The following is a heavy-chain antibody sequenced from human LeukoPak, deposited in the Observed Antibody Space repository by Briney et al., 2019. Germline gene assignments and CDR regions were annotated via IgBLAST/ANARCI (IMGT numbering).Heavy chain of an antibody. Sequence: ASVKVSCKPSDNTFPMFGLTWVRQAPGQGLEWVGWINTYNGNTQYAQKLQGRVTLTRDTSTTTAYMELRSLRSDDTAVYYCARIREGYYYMDVWGKGTTVTVSS. V-gene: IGHV1-18*01. CDR3: ARIREGYYYMDV. J-gene: IGHJ6*03. CDR1: DNTFPMFG. CDR2: INTYNGNT.